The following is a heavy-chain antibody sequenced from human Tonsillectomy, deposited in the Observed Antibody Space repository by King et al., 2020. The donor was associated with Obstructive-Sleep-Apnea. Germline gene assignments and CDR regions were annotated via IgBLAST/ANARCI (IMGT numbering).Heavy chain of an antibody. CDR2: ISANNGNT. Sequence: QLVQSGAEVKKPGSSVKVSCKASGYTLTNYGISWVRQAPGQGREWMGWISANNGNTNYAQKVQGRVTMTTDTSTGTAYMELRSLRSDDTAVYYCARDRPNLDAFDYWGQGTLVTVSS. J-gene: IGHJ4*02. CDR1: GYTLTNYG. V-gene: IGHV1-18*04. D-gene: IGHD2-8*01. CDR3: ARDRPNLDAFDY.